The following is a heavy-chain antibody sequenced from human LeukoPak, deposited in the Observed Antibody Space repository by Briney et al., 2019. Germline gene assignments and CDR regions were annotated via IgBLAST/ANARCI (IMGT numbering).Heavy chain of an antibody. CDR3: AREEVCGGDCYPNPFDY. V-gene: IGHV4-61*01. J-gene: IGHJ4*02. CDR2: IYYSGST. Sequence: SETLSLTCTVSGGSVSSGSYYWSWIRQPPGKGLEWIGYIYYSGSTNYNPSLKSRVTISVDTSKNQFSLKLSSVTAADTAVYYCAREEVCGGDCYPNPFDYWGQGTLVTVSS. CDR1: GGSVSSGSYY. D-gene: IGHD2-21*02.